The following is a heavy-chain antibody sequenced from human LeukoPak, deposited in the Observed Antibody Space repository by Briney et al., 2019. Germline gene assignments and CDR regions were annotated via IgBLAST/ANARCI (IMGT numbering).Heavy chain of an antibody. Sequence: GASVKVSCKASGGTVRRFGISWVRQAPGQGLEWMRGIIPIFGTTSYVQKFQGRVTINADESTSTAYMELSSLRSEDTAVYYCARVVTPKYCSSTSCYWKGWFDPWGQGTLVTVSS. CDR3: ARVVTPKYCSSTSCYWKGWFDP. D-gene: IGHD2-2*01. CDR1: GGTVRRFG. CDR2: IIPIFGTT. V-gene: IGHV1-69*13. J-gene: IGHJ5*02.